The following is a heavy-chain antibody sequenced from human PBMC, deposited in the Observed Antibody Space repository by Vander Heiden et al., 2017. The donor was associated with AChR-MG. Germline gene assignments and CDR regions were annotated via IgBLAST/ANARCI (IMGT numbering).Heavy chain of an antibody. CDR3: ATGFDTFDF. CDR1: GYTFTTYW. V-gene: IGHV5-51*01. Sequence: VQLVQSGAEVKTPGESLKISCKGSGYTFTTYWIGWVRQMPGKGLEWMGTIYPGDSDTRYSPSFQGQVTFSADKSVSTAYLQWSSLKASDTAIYYCATGFDTFDFWGQGTLVTVSS. D-gene: IGHD5-12*01. J-gene: IGHJ4*02. CDR2: IYPGDSDT.